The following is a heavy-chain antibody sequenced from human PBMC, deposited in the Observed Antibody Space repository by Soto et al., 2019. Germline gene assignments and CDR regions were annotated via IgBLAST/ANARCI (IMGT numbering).Heavy chain of an antibody. CDR3: ARTYGGNSFDY. CDR2: IRHSGSN. J-gene: IGHJ4*01. D-gene: IGHD2-21*02. CDR1: GGSFSGYY. Sequence: QVQLQQWGAGLLKPSETLSLTCAVYGGSFSGYYWSWIRQPPGKGLEWIGEIRHSGSNNYHPSVKSRVTISVDTSKNQFSLKRSSVTAADTAVYYCARTYGGNSFDYWGHGTLVTGSS. V-gene: IGHV4-34*01.